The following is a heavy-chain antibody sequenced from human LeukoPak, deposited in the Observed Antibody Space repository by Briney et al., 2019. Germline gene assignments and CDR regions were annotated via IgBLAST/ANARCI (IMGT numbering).Heavy chain of an antibody. Sequence: GGSLRLSCAASGFTFSSCWMTWVRQAPGKGLGWVANIKQDGSERYYVDSVKGRFTISRDNAKNSLYLQMNSLRAEDTAVYYCARGSGYYTYTLFDYWGQGTLVTVSS. CDR3: ARGSGYYTYTLFDY. J-gene: IGHJ4*02. CDR1: GFTFSSCW. V-gene: IGHV3-7*04. CDR2: IKQDGSER. D-gene: IGHD3-3*01.